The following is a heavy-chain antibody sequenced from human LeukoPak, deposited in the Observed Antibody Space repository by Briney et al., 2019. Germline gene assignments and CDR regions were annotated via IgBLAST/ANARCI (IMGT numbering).Heavy chain of an antibody. CDR1: GYTLTELS. CDR3: ATLYFDSSGYVALYYGLDV. D-gene: IGHD3-22*01. Sequence: ASVKVSCKVSGYTLTELSMHWVRQAPGKGLEWMGGFDPEDGETIYAQKFQGRVTMTEDTSTDTAYMELSSLRSEDTAVFYCATLYFDSSGYVALYYGLDVWGQGTTVTVSS. V-gene: IGHV1-24*01. J-gene: IGHJ6*02. CDR2: FDPEDGET.